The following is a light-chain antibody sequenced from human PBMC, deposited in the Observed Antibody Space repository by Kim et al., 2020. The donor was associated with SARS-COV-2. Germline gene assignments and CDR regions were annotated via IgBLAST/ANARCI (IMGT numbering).Light chain of an antibody. CDR2: DVS. J-gene: IGLJ3*02. Sequence: GQSITISCTGTSSDVGGYNYVSWYQQHPGKAPKLMIYDVSNRPSGVSNRFSGSKSGNTASLTISGLQAEDEADYYCSSYTSSTLLVFGGGTQLTVL. CDR1: SSDVGGYNY. CDR3: SSYTSSTLLV. V-gene: IGLV2-14*03.